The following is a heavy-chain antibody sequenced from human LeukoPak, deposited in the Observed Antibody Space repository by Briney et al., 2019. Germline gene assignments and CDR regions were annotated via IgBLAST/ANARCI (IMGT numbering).Heavy chain of an antibody. Sequence: GGSLRLSCAASGFTFSSYWMHWVRQAPGKGLVWVSCNNIDGTRTNYADSVKGRFTISRDNAKNTLNLQMNSLRAEDTAVYYCARAGYSSSFNWFDPWGQGTLVTVSS. CDR2: NNIDGTRT. J-gene: IGHJ5*02. D-gene: IGHD6-13*01. V-gene: IGHV3-74*01. CDR3: ARAGYSSSFNWFDP. CDR1: GFTFSSYW.